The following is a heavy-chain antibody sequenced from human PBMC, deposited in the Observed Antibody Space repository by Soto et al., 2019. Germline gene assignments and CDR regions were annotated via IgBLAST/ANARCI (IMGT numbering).Heavy chain of an antibody. V-gene: IGHV3-23*01. CDR1: GFTFSNYA. J-gene: IGHJ5*02. D-gene: IGHD6-19*01. CDR3: AKDAVARNGGWDWFDP. Sequence: EVQLLESGGGLVQPGGSLRLSCAASGFTFSNYAMSWVRQAPGKGLEWVSSIHGSGAGTYYADSVKGRFTFTRDDSKETLYLPMSSLTVDDTAVYYCAKDAVARNGGWDWFDPWGQGTLVTVAS. CDR2: IHGSGAGT.